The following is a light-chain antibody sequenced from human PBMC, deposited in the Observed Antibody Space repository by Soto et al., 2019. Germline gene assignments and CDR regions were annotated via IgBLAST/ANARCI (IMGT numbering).Light chain of an antibody. J-gene: IGLJ1*01. CDR3: SSYAGSDNYV. CDR2: EVI. Sequence: QSALTQPPSASGSPGQSVTISCTGTSSGVGAYNYVSWYQQHPGKAPKLMIYEVIKRPSGVPDRFSGSKSGNTASLTVSGLQAEDEADYYCSSYAGSDNYVFGTGTKLTVL. V-gene: IGLV2-8*01. CDR1: SSGVGAYNY.